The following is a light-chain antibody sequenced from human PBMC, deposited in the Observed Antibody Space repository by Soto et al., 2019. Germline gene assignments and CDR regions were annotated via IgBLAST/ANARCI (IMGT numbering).Light chain of an antibody. V-gene: IGLV2-14*01. CDR2: EVT. CDR3: SSYTSSSTLV. Sequence: QSALTQPPSASGSPGQSVAISCTGTSSDVGGYNYVSWYQQYPGQAPKLVIYEVTHRPSGISNRFSASKSGNTASLTISGLQADDEADYYCSSYTSSSTLVFGGGTQLTVL. CDR1: SSDVGGYNY. J-gene: IGLJ2*01.